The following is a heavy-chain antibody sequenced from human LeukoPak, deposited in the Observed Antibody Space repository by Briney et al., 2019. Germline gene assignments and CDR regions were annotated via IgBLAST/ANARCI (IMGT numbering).Heavy chain of an antibody. V-gene: IGHV3-21*01. D-gene: IGHD3-10*01. CDR3: AKGGRSMVQGVNPFDY. J-gene: IGHJ4*02. Sequence: GGSLRLSCAASGFTFSSYSMNWVRQAPGKGLEWVSSISSSSSYIYYADSVKGRFTISRDNAKNSLYVQMNSLRAEDTAVYYCAKGGRSMVQGVNPFDYWGQGTLVTVSS. CDR1: GFTFSSYS. CDR2: ISSSSSYI.